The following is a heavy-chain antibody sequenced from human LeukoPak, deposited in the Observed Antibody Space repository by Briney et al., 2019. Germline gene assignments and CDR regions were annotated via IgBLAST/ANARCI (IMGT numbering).Heavy chain of an antibody. CDR1: GFNFDDYA. CDR2: ISANGGFI. V-gene: IGHV3-9*03. J-gene: IGHJ3*02. Sequence: GGSLRLSCGVSGFNFDDYAIHWVRQGPGKGLEWVAGISANGGFISYGESVKGRFTISRDNPRNSVFLQMNFLRAEDMAMYFCTKEVQRWHSYFYRPSYALDIWGQGTMVSVSS. CDR3: TKEVQRWHSYFYRPSYALDI. D-gene: IGHD3-22*01.